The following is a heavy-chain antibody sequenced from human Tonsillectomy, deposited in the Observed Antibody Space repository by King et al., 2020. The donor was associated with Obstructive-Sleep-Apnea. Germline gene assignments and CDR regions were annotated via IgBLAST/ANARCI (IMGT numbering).Heavy chain of an antibody. CDR1: GFTFSSYW. D-gene: IGHD5-18*01. J-gene: IGHJ6*02. V-gene: IGHV3-7*01. CDR2: IKEDGSEN. Sequence: VQLVESGGGLVQPGGSLRLSCAASGFTFSSYWMSWVRQAPGKGLEWVANIKEDGSENFYVDSVKGRFTISRDNAKNSLYLQMNSLRAEDTAVYYCARDERQYSYGPFDVWGQGTTVTVSS. CDR3: ARDERQYSYGPFDV.